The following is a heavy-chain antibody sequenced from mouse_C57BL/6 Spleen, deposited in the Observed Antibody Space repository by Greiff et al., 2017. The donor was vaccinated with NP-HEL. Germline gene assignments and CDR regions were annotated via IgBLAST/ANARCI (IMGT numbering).Heavy chain of an antibody. D-gene: IGHD4-1*01. V-gene: IGHV1-53*01. CDR2: INPSNGGT. J-gene: IGHJ2*01. CDR1: GYTFTSYW. CDR3: ARLELGRLYFDY. Sequence: QVQLKQPGTELVKPGASVKLSCKASGYTFTSYWMHWVKQRPGQGLEWIGNINPSNGGTNYNEKFKSKATLTVDKSSSTAYMQLSSLTSEDSAVYYCARLELGRLYFDYWGQGTTLTVSS.